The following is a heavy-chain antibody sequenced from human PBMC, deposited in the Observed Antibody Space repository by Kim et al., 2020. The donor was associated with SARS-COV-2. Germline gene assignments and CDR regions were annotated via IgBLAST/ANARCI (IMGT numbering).Heavy chain of an antibody. CDR2: ISYDGSNK. CDR1: GFTFSSYA. Sequence: GGSLRLSCAASGFTFSSYAMHWVRQAPGKGLEWVAVISYDGSNKYYADSVKGRFTISRDNSKNTLYLQMNSLRAEDTAVYYCARDFDYWGQGTLVTVSS. V-gene: IGHV3-30*04. CDR3: ARDFDY. J-gene: IGHJ4*02.